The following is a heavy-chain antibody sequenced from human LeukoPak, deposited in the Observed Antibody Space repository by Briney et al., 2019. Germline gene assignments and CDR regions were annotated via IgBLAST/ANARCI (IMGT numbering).Heavy chain of an antibody. CDR2: MYNSGST. CDR3: ARHREAAAFSGFDY. CDR1: GGSISSYF. Sequence: PSETLSLTCTVSGGSISSYFWSWIRQPPGKGLEWIGYMYNSGSTNYNPSLKSRVTISVDSSKNQFSLKLSSVTAADTAVYYCARHREAAAFSGFDYWGHGTLVTVSS. J-gene: IGHJ4*03. V-gene: IGHV4-59*08. D-gene: IGHD6-13*01.